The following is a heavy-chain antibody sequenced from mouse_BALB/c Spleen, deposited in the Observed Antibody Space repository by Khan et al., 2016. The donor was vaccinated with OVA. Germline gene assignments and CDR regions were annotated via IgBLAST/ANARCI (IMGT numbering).Heavy chain of an antibody. CDR1: GFSFTNYG. CDR2: IWGDGST. V-gene: IGHV2-3*01. D-gene: IGHD2-10*01. Sequence: QVQLKESGPGLVAPSQSLSITCTVSGFSFTNYGVSWVRQPPGKGLEWLGIIWGDGSTNYHSALISRLSITQDDSRSQVFLKLNSLQTDDTATYYCAKGGTYFGGYFDVWGAGTTVTVSS. J-gene: IGHJ1*01. CDR3: AKGGTYFGGYFDV.